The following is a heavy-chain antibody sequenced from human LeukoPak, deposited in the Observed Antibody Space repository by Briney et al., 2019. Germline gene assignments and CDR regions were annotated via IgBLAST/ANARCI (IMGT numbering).Heavy chain of an antibody. CDR3: AKDSNTGGYSFGS. CDR2: ISWAGGIT. J-gene: IGHJ4*02. D-gene: IGHD5-12*01. V-gene: IGHV3-43*01. CDR1: GFTFHHFS. Sequence: GGSLRLSCAPPGFTFHHFSMHWVRHPPGKGLGWVSLISWAGGITYYADSVRGRFTISRDNSKNSLSLEMNSLRTEDTALYYCAKDSNTGGYSFGSWGQGSLVTVTS.